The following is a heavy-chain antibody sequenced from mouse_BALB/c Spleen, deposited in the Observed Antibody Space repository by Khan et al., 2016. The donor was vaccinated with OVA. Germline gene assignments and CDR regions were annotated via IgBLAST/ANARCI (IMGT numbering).Heavy chain of an antibody. CDR1: GFTFSTYG. CDR2: ISGDSSTV. D-gene: IGHD1-1*01. V-gene: IGHV5-17*02. J-gene: IGHJ2*01. Sequence: EVELVESGGDLVQPGGSRKLSCAASGFTFSTYGMHWVRQAPEKGLEWVAYISGDSSTVYYADTVKGRITISRDNPKNTLFLQMTSLMSEDTARYYCATSYFYGYYFDYWGPGTTLTVSS. CDR3: ATSYFYGYYFDY.